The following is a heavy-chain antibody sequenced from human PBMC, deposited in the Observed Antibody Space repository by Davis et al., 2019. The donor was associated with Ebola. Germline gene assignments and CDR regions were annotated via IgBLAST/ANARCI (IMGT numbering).Heavy chain of an antibody. CDR3: ARDLIIVVVPAAEGEGYYYGMDV. D-gene: IGHD2-2*01. Sequence: GGSLRLSCAASGFTFSSYAMHWVRQAPGKGLEWVAVISYDGSNKYYADSVKGRFTISRDNSKNTLHLQMNSLRAEDTAVYYCARDLIIVVVPAAEGEGYYYGMDVWGKGTTVTVSS. V-gene: IGHV3-30-3*01. CDR2: ISYDGSNK. CDR1: GFTFSSYA. J-gene: IGHJ6*04.